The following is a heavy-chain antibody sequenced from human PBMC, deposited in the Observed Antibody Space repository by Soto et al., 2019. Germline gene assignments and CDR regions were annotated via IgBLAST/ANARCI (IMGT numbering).Heavy chain of an antibody. V-gene: IGHV4-31*03. Sequence: PSETLSLTCTVSGGSVNSGGYYWSWIRQHPATGLEWIGHIYYTGTTYYNPSLKSRVSISLETSNNQFSLWLTSVTAADTAVYYCVTGDGWRILVAYWGQGALVTVSS. CDR3: VTGDGWRILVAY. CDR2: IYYTGTT. CDR1: GGSVNSGGYY. J-gene: IGHJ4*02. D-gene: IGHD2-15*01.